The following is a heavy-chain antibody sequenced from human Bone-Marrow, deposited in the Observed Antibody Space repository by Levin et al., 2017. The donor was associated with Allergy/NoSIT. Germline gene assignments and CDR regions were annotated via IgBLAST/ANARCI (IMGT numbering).Heavy chain of an antibody. CDR1: GFTFSSYA. J-gene: IGHJ5*02. V-gene: IGHV3-23*01. Sequence: LSLTCAASGFTFSSYAMSWVRQAPGKGLEWVSAISGSGGSTYYADSVKGRFTISRDNSKNTLYLQMNSLRAEDTAVYYCAKDPLRGAAGTSGWFDPWGQGTLVTVSS. CDR2: ISGSGGST. D-gene: IGHD6-13*01. CDR3: AKDPLRGAAGTSGWFDP.